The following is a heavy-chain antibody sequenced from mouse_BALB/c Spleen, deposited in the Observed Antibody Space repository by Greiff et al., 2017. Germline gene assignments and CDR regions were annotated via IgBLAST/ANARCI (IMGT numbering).Heavy chain of an antibody. D-gene: IGHD1-1*01. CDR2: INPYNDYT. J-gene: IGHJ2*01. V-gene: IGHV1S45*01. CDR1: GYTFTNHH. CDR3: ARRGFTTVVAGLDY. Sequence: EVQRVESGAELVRPGASVKISCKAFGYTFTNHHINWVKQRPGQGLDWIGYINPYNDYTSYNQKFKGKATLTVDKSSSTAYMELSSLTSEDSAVYYCARRGFTTVVAGLDYWGQGTTLTVSS.